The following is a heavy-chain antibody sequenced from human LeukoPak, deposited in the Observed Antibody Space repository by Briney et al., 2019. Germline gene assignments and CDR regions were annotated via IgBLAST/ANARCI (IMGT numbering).Heavy chain of an antibody. CDR3: ARHNGFSVYYYFMDV. CDR2: ISWNSGSI. V-gene: IGHV3-9*01. J-gene: IGHJ6*03. CDR1: GFTFDDYA. D-gene: IGHD2-8*01. Sequence: GGSLRLSCAASGFTFDDYAMHWVRQAPGKGLEWVSGISWNSGSIGYADSVKGRFTTSRDNAKNSLYLQMNSLRAEDTAVYYCARHNGFSVYYYFMDVWGKGTTVTVSS.